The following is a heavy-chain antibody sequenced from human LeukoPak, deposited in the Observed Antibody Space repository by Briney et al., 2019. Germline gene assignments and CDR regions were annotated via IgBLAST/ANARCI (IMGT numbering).Heavy chain of an antibody. CDR2: IIPILGIA. CDR3: AYAPPRLQSPFDP. Sequence: GASVKVSCKASGGAFSSYAISWVRQAPGQGLEWMGRIIPILGIANYAQKFQGRVTITADKSTSTAYMELSSLRSEDTAVYYCAYAPPRLQSPFDPWGQGTLVTVSS. D-gene: IGHD6-19*01. CDR1: GGAFSSYA. J-gene: IGHJ5*02. V-gene: IGHV1-69*04.